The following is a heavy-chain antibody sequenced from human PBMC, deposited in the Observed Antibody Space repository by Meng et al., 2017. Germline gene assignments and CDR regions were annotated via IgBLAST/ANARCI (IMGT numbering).Heavy chain of an antibody. CDR3: ARGLTYYYDSSGYYFDY. CDR1: GCSVSSGSYY. CDR2: IYYSGST. D-gene: IGHD3-22*01. V-gene: IGHV4-61*01. J-gene: IGHJ4*02. Sequence: VQLQVAGSGPVRPSETLSLTCPFYGCSVSSGSYYWSWIRQPPGKGLEWIGYIYYSGSTNYNPSLMSRVTISVDTSKNQFSLKLSSVTAADTAVYYCARGLTYYYDSSGYYFDYWGQGTLVTVSS.